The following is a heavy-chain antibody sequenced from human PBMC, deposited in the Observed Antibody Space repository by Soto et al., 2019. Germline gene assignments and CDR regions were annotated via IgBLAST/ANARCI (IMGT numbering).Heavy chain of an antibody. CDR3: ARGTEPYDSSCYSPFGY. CDR1: GGSISSGGYY. V-gene: IGHV4-31*03. D-gene: IGHD3-22*01. CDR2: IYYSGST. Sequence: PSETLSLTCTVSGGSISSGGYYLSWIRQHPGKGLEWSGYIYYSGSTYYNPSLKSRVTISVDTSKNQFSLKLSSVTAADTAVYYCARGTEPYDSSCYSPFGYWGQGTLVTVSS. J-gene: IGHJ4*02.